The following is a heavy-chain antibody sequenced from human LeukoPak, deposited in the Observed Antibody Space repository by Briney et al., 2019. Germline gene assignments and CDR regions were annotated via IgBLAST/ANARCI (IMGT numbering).Heavy chain of an antibody. CDR1: GFSFSRYW. J-gene: IGHJ4*02. D-gene: IGHD2-8*01. Sequence: GRSLRLSCAGPGFSFSRYWMAWVRQAPGKGLEWVASINQDVSRIHYVDSVKGRFTISRDNAKNSLFLQMSSLRVEDTAVYYCARLKDDVTKFDYWGQGTLVTVSS. CDR2: INQDVSRI. CDR3: ARLKDDVTKFDY. V-gene: IGHV3-7*01.